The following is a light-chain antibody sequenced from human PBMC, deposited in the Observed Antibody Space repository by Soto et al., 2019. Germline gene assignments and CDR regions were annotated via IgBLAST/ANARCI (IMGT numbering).Light chain of an antibody. J-gene: IGKJ1*01. Sequence: EIVMTQSPATLSVSLGERATISCRASQSVSSNLAWYQQKPGQAPRLLIYGASIRATGIPARFSGSGSGTDFTLTISSQQSEDVAFYYCQQYNNWPGFGQGTKVEIK. CDR2: GAS. V-gene: IGKV3-15*01. CDR1: QSVSSN. CDR3: QQYNNWPG.